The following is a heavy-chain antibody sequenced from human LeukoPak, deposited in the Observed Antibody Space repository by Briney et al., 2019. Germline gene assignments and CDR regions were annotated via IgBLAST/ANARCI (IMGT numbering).Heavy chain of an antibody. Sequence: GGSLRLSCVASGFTFSTSAMTWVRLGPGKGLEWVSAISGSGNSTYYTDSVKGRFTISRDNSKNTLYLHMTSLGAEDTAIYYCAKDISTSSWGQGTLVTVSS. CDR2: ISGSGNST. V-gene: IGHV3-23*01. J-gene: IGHJ5*02. CDR3: AKDISTSS. CDR1: GFTFSTSA. D-gene: IGHD2/OR15-2a*01.